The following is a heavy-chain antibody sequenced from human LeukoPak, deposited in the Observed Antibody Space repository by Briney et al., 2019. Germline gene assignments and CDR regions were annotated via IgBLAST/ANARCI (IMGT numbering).Heavy chain of an antibody. D-gene: IGHD3-10*01. Sequence: SETLSLTCAVYGGSFSGYYWSWIRQSPGKGLEWIGGINQSGSTNHNPSLKSRVTISVDTSKNQFSLKGSSVTAADTAVYYCARGYGSDFAYWGQGTLVTVSS. CDR3: ARGYGSDFAY. V-gene: IGHV4-34*01. CDR2: INQSGST. J-gene: IGHJ4*02. CDR1: GGSFSGYY.